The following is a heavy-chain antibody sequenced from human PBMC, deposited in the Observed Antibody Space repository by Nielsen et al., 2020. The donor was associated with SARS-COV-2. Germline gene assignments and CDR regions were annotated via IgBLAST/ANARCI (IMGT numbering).Heavy chain of an antibody. CDR2: INWNGGST. V-gene: IGHV3-20*01. J-gene: IGHJ3*02. D-gene: IGHD1-26*01. CDR3: ATAPSGSYGGLYAFDI. Sequence: GESLRISCAASGFTFSNYAMSWVRQAPGKGLEWVSGINWNGGSTGYADSVKGRFTISRDNAKNSLYLQMNSLRAEDTALYHCATAPSGSYGGLYAFDIWGQGTMVTVSS. CDR1: GFTFSNYA.